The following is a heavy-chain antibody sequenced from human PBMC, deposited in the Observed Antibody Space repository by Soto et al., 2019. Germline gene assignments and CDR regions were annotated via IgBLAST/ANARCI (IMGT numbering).Heavy chain of an antibody. CDR2: INHSGST. Sequence: QVQLQQWGAGLLKPSETLSLTCAVYGGSFSGYYWSWIRQPPGKGLEWIGEINHSGSTNYNPSLKSRVTISVDTSKNQFSLKLSSVTAADTAVYSCARGGSIAVAGNFDYWGQGTLVTVSS. CDR3: ARGGSIAVAGNFDY. V-gene: IGHV4-34*01. D-gene: IGHD6-19*01. CDR1: GGSFSGYY. J-gene: IGHJ4*02.